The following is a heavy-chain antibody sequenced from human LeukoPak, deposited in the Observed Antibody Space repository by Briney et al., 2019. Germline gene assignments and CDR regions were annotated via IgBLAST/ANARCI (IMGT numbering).Heavy chain of an antibody. D-gene: IGHD3-10*01. J-gene: IGHJ4*02. CDR3: AREVLAHYYGSGSNQYFDY. V-gene: IGHV1-69*04. Sequence: SVKVSCKASGGTFSSYTISWVRQAPGQGLEWMGRIIPIPGIANYAQKFQGRVTITADKSTSTAYMELSSLRSEDTAVYYCAREVLAHYYGSGSNQYFDYWGQGTLVTVSS. CDR1: GGTFSSYT. CDR2: IIPIPGIA.